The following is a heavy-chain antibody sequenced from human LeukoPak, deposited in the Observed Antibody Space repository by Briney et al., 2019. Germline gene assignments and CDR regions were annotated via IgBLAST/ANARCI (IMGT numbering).Heavy chain of an antibody. CDR1: GGTFSSYA. D-gene: IGHD6-13*01. J-gene: IGHJ3*02. CDR3: AREGDRGIAAAGAFDI. Sequence: SVKVSCKASGGTFSSYAISWVRQAPGQGLEWMGRIIPILGIANYAQKFQGRVTITADKSTSTAYMELSSLRSEDTAVYYCAREGDRGIAAAGAFDIWGQGTMVTVSS. V-gene: IGHV1-69*04. CDR2: IIPILGIA.